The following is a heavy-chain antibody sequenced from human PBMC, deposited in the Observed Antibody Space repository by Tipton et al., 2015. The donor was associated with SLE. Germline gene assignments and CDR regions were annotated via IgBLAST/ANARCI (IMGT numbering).Heavy chain of an antibody. D-gene: IGHD3-10*01. CDR3: AMGRYYYGSGSSENWFDP. Sequence: TLSLTCSVSGDSINSGDYSWTWIRQHPVRGLEWIGCIFNNGNTDYSPSLKSRLTIFAESSKNQFSLHLSSVSVADTAVYYCAMGRYYYGSGSSENWFDPWGQGTLVTVSS. CDR2: IFNNGNT. V-gene: IGHV4-31*03. J-gene: IGHJ5*02. CDR1: GDSINSGDYS.